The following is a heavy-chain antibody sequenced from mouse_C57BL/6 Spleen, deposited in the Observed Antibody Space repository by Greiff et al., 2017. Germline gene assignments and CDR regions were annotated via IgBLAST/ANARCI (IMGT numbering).Heavy chain of an antibody. Sequence: EVKLVESEGGLVQPGSSMKLSCTASGFTFSDYYMAWVRQVPEKGLEWVANINYDGSSTYYLDSLKSRFIISRDNAKNILYLQMSSLKSEDTATYYCARDHLVYFDYWGQGTTLTVSS. CDR2: INYDGSST. CDR1: GFTFSDYY. CDR3: ARDHLVYFDY. V-gene: IGHV5-16*01. J-gene: IGHJ2*01.